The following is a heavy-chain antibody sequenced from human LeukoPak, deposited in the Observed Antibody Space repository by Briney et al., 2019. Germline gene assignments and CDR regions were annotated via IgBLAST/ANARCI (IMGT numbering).Heavy chain of an antibody. V-gene: IGHV3-64D*06. CDR1: GFTFNRLY. Sequence: GGPLRLSCSASGFTFNRLYLHWVRQAPGKGLEFVSHISSNGATTYYADSVKGRFTISRDNSKNTLYLQMSSLRADDTAVYYCVKDRSIAAPNNDFFDSWGQGALVTVSS. D-gene: IGHD6-6*01. CDR3: VKDRSIAAPNNDFFDS. CDR2: ISSNGATT. J-gene: IGHJ4*02.